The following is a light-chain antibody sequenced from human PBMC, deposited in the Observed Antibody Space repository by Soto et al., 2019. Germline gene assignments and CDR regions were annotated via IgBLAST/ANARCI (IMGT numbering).Light chain of an antibody. J-gene: IGKJ5*01. CDR1: QSVSSY. V-gene: IGKV3-15*01. Sequence: EFVLTQSPANLSLSPGERATLSCRASQSVSSYLAWYQQKPGQAPRLLIYGASTRATGIPARFSGSGSGTEFTLSISSLQSEDFAVYYCKQYKEWPPFTFGQGTRLEIK. CDR2: GAS. CDR3: KQYKEWPPFT.